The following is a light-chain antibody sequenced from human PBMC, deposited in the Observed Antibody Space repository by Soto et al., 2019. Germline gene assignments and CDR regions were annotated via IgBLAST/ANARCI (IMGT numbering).Light chain of an antibody. CDR2: DDS. CDR3: QLWDDNFYV. V-gene: IGLV3-21*02. Sequence: SNELTQPPSVAVAPGQTAIIIGWGINIGTNSVHWYQQKPGQAPVLVVYDDSDRPSGIPDRFSGSNSGNTATLIISRVEAGDEADYYCQLWDDNFYVFGTGTKVTVL. J-gene: IGLJ1*01. CDR1: NIGTNS.